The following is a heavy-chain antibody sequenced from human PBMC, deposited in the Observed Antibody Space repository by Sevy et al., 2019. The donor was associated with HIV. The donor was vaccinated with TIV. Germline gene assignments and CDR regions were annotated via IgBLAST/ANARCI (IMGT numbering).Heavy chain of an antibody. CDR1: GFTFANYA. CDR3: AKDGREMATSYFDY. CDR2: ISYDGSNK. D-gene: IGHD5-12*01. J-gene: IGHJ4*02. V-gene: IGHV3-30*18. Sequence: GGSLRLSCKPSGFTFANYAMNWVRQAPGKGLEWVAVISYDGSNKYYADSVKGRFTISRDNSKNTLYLQMNSLRAEDTAVYYCAKDGREMATSYFDYWGQGTLVTVSS.